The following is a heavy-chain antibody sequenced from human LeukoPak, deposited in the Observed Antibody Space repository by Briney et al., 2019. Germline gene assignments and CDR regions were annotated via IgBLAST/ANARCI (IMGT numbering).Heavy chain of an antibody. Sequence: GGSLRLSCAASGFTFINYNMNWVRQAPGKGLEWVSYIRSHSSTIKNADSVKGRFTISRDNAENALYLQMNSLRAEDTAVYYCARDNQIWGARAFDIWGQGTMVTVSS. J-gene: IGHJ3*02. D-gene: IGHD1-26*01. V-gene: IGHV3-48*04. CDR2: IRSHSSTI. CDR1: GFTFINYN. CDR3: ARDNQIWGARAFDI.